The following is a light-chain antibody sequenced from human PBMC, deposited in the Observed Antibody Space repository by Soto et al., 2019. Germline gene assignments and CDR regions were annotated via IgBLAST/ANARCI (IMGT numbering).Light chain of an antibody. CDR2: ATS. V-gene: IGKV1-39*01. Sequence: DIQVTQSPSSLSTSIGDKVTITCRASQSIGHFLNWYQQKPGKAPNLIIYATSTLRSGVPSRFTGSGSGTDFTLTITNLQPQDFADYSCQQDYDIPHTFGQGTSLEI. J-gene: IGKJ2*01. CDR3: QQDYDIPHT. CDR1: QSIGHF.